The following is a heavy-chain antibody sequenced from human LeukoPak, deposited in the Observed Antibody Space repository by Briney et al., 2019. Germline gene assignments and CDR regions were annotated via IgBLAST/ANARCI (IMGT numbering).Heavy chain of an antibody. Sequence: ASVKVSCKVSGYTLTELSMHWVRQAPGKGLEWMGGFDPEDGETIYAQKFQGRVTMTEDTSTDTAYMELSSLRSEDTAVYYCATGSRDVLRYFDWLPYAFDIWGQGTMVTVSS. CDR1: GYTLTELS. CDR2: FDPEDGET. V-gene: IGHV1-24*01. D-gene: IGHD3-9*01. J-gene: IGHJ3*02. CDR3: ATGSRDVLRYFDWLPYAFDI.